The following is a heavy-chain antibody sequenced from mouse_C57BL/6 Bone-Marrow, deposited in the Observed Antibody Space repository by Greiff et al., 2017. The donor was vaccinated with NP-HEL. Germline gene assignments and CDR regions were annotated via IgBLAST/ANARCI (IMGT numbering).Heavy chain of an antibody. V-gene: IGHV5-6*01. J-gene: IGHJ2*01. D-gene: IGHD4-1*01. CDR1: GFTFSSYG. Sequence: EVMLVESGGDLVKPGGSLKLSCAASGFTFSSYGMSWVRQTPDKRLEWVATISSGGSYTYYPDSVKGRFTISRDNAKNTLYLQMSSLKSEDTAMYYCARKGKLGPYYFDDWGQGTTLTVSS. CDR2: ISSGGSYT. CDR3: ARKGKLGPYYFDD.